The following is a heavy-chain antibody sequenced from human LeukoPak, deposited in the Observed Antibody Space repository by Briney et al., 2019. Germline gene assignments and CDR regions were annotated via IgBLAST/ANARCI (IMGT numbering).Heavy chain of an antibody. CDR2: IRYDGSNK. Sequence: GGSLRLSCRASGFTFSNYGMLWVRQAPGKGLEWVAFIRYDGSNKFYADSVKGRVTISRDNSKNTLYLHINSLRVEDTAVYYCAKDTVSGSYPLDYWGQGTLVTVSS. CDR3: AKDTVSGSYPLDY. V-gene: IGHV3-30*02. D-gene: IGHD1-26*01. CDR1: GFTFSNYG. J-gene: IGHJ4*02.